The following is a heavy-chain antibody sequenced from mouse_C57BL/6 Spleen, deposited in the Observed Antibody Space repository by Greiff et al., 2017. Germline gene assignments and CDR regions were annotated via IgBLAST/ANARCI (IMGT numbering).Heavy chain of an antibody. CDR1: GYTFTSYW. CDR2: IHPNSGST. CDR3: AILYYGYDGFAY. Sequence: QVQLQQPGAELVKPGASVKLSCKASGYTFTSYWMHWVKQRPGQGLEWIGMIHPNSGSTNYNEKFKSKATLTVDKTSSTAYMQLSSLTSEDAAVYYGAILYYGYDGFAYWGQGTLVTVSA. J-gene: IGHJ3*01. V-gene: IGHV1-64*01. D-gene: IGHD2-2*01.